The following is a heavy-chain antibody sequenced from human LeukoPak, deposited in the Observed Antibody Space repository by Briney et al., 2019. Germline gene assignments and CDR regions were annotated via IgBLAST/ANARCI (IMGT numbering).Heavy chain of an antibody. Sequence: PGGSLRLSCAASGFTFSSYGMHWVRQAPGKGLEWVAVISYDGSNKYYADSVKGRFTISRDNSKNTLYLQMNSLRAEDTAVYYCARGAAAARGAFDIWGQGTMVTVSS. D-gene: IGHD6-13*01. V-gene: IGHV3-30*03. CDR1: GFTFSSYG. J-gene: IGHJ3*02. CDR2: ISYDGSNK. CDR3: ARGAAAARGAFDI.